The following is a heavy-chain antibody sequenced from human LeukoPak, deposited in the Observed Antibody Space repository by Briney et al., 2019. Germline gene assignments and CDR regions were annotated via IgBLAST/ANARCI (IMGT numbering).Heavy chain of an antibody. V-gene: IGHV4-61*02. CDR3: ARDRYDSKRYYYYMDV. J-gene: IGHJ6*03. CDR2: IYTSGST. Sequence: PSQTLSLTCTVSGGSISSGSYYWSWIRQSAGKGLEWIGRIYTSGSTNYNPSLKSRVTISVDTSKNQFSLKLSSVTAADTAVYYCARDRYDSKRYYYYMDVWGKGTTVTVSS. CDR1: GGSISSGSYY. D-gene: IGHD3-3*01.